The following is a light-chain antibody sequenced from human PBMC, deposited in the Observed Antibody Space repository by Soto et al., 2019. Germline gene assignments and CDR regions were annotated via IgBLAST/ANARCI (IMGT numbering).Light chain of an antibody. CDR1: QNVTRS. Sequence: EIVVTQSPATLSVSPGDRATLSCTASQNVTRSLAWYQQKPVQTPRLLIYDASSRAAGIPDRFNGGGSGTEFTLTISSLQSEDFALYFCQQYDTWWTFGQGTRV. CDR2: DAS. V-gene: IGKV3-15*01. J-gene: IGKJ1*01. CDR3: QQYDTWWT.